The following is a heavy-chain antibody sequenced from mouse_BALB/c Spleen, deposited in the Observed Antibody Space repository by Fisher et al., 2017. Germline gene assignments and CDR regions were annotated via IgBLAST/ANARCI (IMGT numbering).Heavy chain of an antibody. V-gene: IGHV1S135*01. D-gene: IGHD3-1*01. CDR3: ARSGFYWYFDV. J-gene: IGHJ1*01. Sequence: KFKGKATLTVDKSSSTAFMHLNSLTSEDSAVYYCARSGFYWYFDVWGAGTTVTVSS.